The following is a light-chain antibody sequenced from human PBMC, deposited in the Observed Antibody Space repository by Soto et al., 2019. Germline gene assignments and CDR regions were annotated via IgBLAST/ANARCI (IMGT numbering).Light chain of an antibody. Sequence: DIQMTQSPSSLSASMGDRVTITCRASQGIGSCLNWYQQEPGEAPKLLIYAASNLQSGVPSRFSGSGSGTDFTLTISSLQPEDSATYYCQQSYIMQLTFGGGTKVEIK. CDR2: AAS. J-gene: IGKJ4*01. CDR1: QGIGSC. CDR3: QQSYIMQLT. V-gene: IGKV1-39*01.